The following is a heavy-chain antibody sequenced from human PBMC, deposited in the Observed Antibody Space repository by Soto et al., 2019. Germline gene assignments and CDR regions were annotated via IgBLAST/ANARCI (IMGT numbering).Heavy chain of an antibody. V-gene: IGHV3-23*01. CDR1: GFTFSSYA. J-gene: IGHJ5*02. Sequence: GGSLRLSCAASGFTFSSYAMSWVRQAPGKGLEWVSAISGSGGSTYYADSVKGRFTISRDNPKNTLYLQMNSLRAEDTAVYYCAKELEDTIVVVPAARSSLDLWGQGTLVTVSS. CDR3: AKELEDTIVVVPAARSSLDL. D-gene: IGHD2-2*01. CDR2: ISGSGGST.